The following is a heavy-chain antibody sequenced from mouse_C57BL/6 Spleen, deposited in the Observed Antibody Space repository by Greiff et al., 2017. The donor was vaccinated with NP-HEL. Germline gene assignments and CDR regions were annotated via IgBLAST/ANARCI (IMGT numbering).Heavy chain of an antibody. Sequence: EVQLQQSGPELVKPGASVKISCKASGYTFTDYYMNWVKQSHGKSLEWIGDINPNNGGTSYNQKFKGKATLTVDKSSSTAYMELRSLTSEDSAVYYCSRELFYDGYYVDYWGQGTTLTVSS. D-gene: IGHD2-3*01. CDR3: SRELFYDGYYVDY. CDR1: GYTFTDYY. V-gene: IGHV1-26*01. CDR2: INPNNGGT. J-gene: IGHJ2*01.